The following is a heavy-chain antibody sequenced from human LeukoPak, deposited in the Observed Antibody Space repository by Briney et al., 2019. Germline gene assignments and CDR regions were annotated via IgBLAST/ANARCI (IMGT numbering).Heavy chain of an antibody. J-gene: IGHJ4*02. CDR2: ISYDGSNK. CDR1: GFTFSSYG. D-gene: IGHD3-10*01. CDR3: AREYNYGSGSFYYFDY. Sequence: GGSLRLSCAASGFTFSSYGMHWVRQAPGKVLEWVAVISYDGSNKYYADSVKGRFTISRDNAKNSLYLQMNSLRAEDTAVYYCAREYNYGSGSFYYFDYWGQGTLVTVSS. V-gene: IGHV3-30*03.